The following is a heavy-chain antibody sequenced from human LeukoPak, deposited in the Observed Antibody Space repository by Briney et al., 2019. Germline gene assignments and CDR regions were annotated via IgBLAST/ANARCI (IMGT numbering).Heavy chain of an antibody. CDR3: ARGRGQPDYYFDY. CDR1: GGSISSSSYY. V-gene: IGHV4-39*01. Sequence: PSETLSLTCTVSGGSISSSSYYWGWIRQPPGKGLEWIGSIYYSGSTYYNPSLKSRVTISVDTSKNQFSLKLSSVTAADTAVYYCARGRGQPDYYFDYWGQGTLVTVSS. J-gene: IGHJ4*02. D-gene: IGHD3-16*01. CDR2: IYYSGST.